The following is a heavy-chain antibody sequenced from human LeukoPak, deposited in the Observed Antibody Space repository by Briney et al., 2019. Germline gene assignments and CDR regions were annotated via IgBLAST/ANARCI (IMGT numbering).Heavy chain of an antibody. CDR1: GGSFSGYY. J-gene: IGHJ4*02. CDR2: INHSGST. V-gene: IGHV4-34*01. CDR3: ARQLAALLDY. D-gene: IGHD1-26*01. Sequence: PSETLSLTCAVYGGSFSGYYWSWIRQPPGKGLEWIGEINHSGSTNYNPSLKSRVTISVDTSKNQFSRKLSSVTAADTAVYYYARQLAALLDYWGQGTLVTVSS.